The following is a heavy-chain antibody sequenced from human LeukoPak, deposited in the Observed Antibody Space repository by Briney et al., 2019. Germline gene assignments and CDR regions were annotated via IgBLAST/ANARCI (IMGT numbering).Heavy chain of an antibody. V-gene: IGHV3-21*01. D-gene: IGHD2-2*01. Sequence: GGSLRLSCAASGFTFSSYSMNWVRQAPGKGLEWVSSISSSSSYIYYADSVKGRFTISRDNAKNSLYLQMNSLRAEDTAVYYCVRDSEKEYCSSTSCYLYNWFDPWGQGTLVTVSS. CDR1: GFTFSSYS. CDR3: VRDSEKEYCSSTSCYLYNWFDP. CDR2: ISSSSSYI. J-gene: IGHJ5*02.